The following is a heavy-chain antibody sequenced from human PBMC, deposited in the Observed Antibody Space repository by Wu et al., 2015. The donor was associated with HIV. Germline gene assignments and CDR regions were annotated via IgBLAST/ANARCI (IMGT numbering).Heavy chain of an antibody. CDR2: IDPRSGGT. CDR1: GYIFAGYY. D-gene: IGHD5-18*01. Sequence: QVQLVQSGAEVKKPGASVKVSCKASGYIFAGYYMEWVRQTPGQGLEWMGWIDPRSGGTNYAQNFRGRVTLTRDTSLRTAYMELSSLRSDDTAVYYCARGGGYSHGYYDWFDPWGQGTLVTVSS. V-gene: IGHV1-2*02. J-gene: IGHJ5*02. CDR3: ARGGGYSHGYYDWFDP.